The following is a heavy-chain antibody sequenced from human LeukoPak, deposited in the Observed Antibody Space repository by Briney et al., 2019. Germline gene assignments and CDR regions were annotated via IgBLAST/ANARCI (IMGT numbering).Heavy chain of an antibody. CDR1: GYTFTSYG. V-gene: IGHV1-18*01. CDR3: ARGGPMPKYCSSWQNWFDP. D-gene: IGHD6-13*01. Sequence: ASVKVSCKASGYTFTSYGISWVRQAPGQGLEWMGWISAYNGNTNYAQKLQGRVTMTTDTSTSTAYMELRSLRSDDTAVYYCARGGPMPKYCSSWQNWFDPWGQGTLVTVSS. J-gene: IGHJ5*02. CDR2: ISAYNGNT.